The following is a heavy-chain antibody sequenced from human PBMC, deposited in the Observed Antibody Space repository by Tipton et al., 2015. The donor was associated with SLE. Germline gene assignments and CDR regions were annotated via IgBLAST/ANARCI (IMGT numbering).Heavy chain of an antibody. V-gene: IGHV1-18*01. Sequence: QSGAEVKKPGESLKISCKGSGYTFTSYGISWVRQAPGQGLEWMGWISAYNGNTNYAQKLQGRVTMTTDTSTSTAYMELRSLRSDDTAVYYCARDYGDYVILDYWGQGTLVTVSS. CDR3: ARDYGDYVILDY. J-gene: IGHJ4*02. CDR2: ISAYNGNT. D-gene: IGHD4-17*01. CDR1: GYTFTSYG.